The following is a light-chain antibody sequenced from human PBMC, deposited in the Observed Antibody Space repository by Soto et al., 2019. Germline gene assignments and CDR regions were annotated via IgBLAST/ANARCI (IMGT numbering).Light chain of an antibody. CDR3: QQYGSSPRT. V-gene: IGKV3-20*01. CDR1: QSVSSSY. Sequence: EIVLTQSPGTLSLSPGERATISCRASQSVSSSYLAWYQQKLGQAPRLLIYGASSRATDIPDRFSGSGSGTDFTLTISRLEPEDFAVYYCQQYGSSPRTFGQGTK. CDR2: GAS. J-gene: IGKJ1*01.